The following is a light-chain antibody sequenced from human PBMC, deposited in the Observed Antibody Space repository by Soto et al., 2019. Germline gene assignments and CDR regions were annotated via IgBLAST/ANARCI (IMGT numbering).Light chain of an antibody. V-gene: IGKV3-15*01. CDR1: QSVSSN. CDR3: QHYNDWPRT. CDR2: GAS. Sequence: EIVMTQSPATLSVSPGERATLSCRATQSVSSNLAWYQQKPGQAPRLLIYGASTRATGIPARFSGSGSGTDSTFTISSLQSEDFAVYYCQHYNDWPRTFGQGTKVEIK. J-gene: IGKJ1*01.